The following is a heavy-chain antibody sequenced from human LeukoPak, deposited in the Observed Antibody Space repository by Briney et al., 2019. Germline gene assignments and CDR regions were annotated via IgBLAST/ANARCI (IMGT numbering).Heavy chain of an antibody. CDR1: GGSISSGSYY. CDR2: IYTSGST. Sequence: PSETLSLTCTVSGGSISSGSYYWSWIRQPAGKGLEWIGRIYTSGSTNYNPSLKSRVTISVDTSKNQFSLKLSSVTAADTAVYYCARFFRFWVPRRADAFDIWGQGTMVTVSS. D-gene: IGHD3-16*01. J-gene: IGHJ3*02. V-gene: IGHV4-61*02. CDR3: ARFFRFWVPRRADAFDI.